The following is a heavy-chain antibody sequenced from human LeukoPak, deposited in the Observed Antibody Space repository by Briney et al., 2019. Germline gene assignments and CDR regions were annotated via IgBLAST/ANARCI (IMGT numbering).Heavy chain of an antibody. CDR1: VYTFASYG. J-gene: IGHJ4*02. D-gene: IGHD3-10*01. CDR2: ISAYTGNT. CDR3: ARAPYYYGSGSYFYY. Sequence: SVNLSFKSSVYTFASYGINWVRQAPAQGQEWMGRISAYTGNTNYAQKLQGRVTMTTDTSTSTAYMELRSLRSDDTAVYYCARAPYYYGSGSYFYYWGQGTLVTVSS. V-gene: IGHV1-18*01.